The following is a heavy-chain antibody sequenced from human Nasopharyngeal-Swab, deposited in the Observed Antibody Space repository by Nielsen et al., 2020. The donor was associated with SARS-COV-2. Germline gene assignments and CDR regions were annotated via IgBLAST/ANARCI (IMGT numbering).Heavy chain of an antibody. J-gene: IGHJ4*02. CDR3: ARGSGYYDSSGYSDY. CDR2: IYYSGST. V-gene: IGHV4-59*13. CDR1: GGSISSYY. Sequence: GSLRLSCTVSGGSISSYYWSWIRQPPGKGLEWIGSIYYSGSTNYNPSLKSRVTISVDTSKNQFSLKLSSVTAADTAVYYCARGSGYYDSSGYSDYWGQGTLVTVSS. D-gene: IGHD3-22*01.